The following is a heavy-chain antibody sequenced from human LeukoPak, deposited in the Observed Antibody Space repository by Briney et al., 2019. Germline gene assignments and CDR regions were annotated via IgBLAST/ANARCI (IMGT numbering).Heavy chain of an antibody. V-gene: IGHV3-21*01. J-gene: IGHJ4*02. CDR2: ITSSSRYT. Sequence: PGGSLRLSCAASVFTFSTYNMNWVRQAPGKGLEWVSSITSSSRYTFYADSVKGRFTISRDNAKNSLSLQMNSLRAEDTAVYYCARDLLLYFGEVTMAFDYWGLGTLVTVSS. CDR1: VFTFSTYN. D-gene: IGHD3-10*01. CDR3: ARDLLLYFGEVTMAFDY.